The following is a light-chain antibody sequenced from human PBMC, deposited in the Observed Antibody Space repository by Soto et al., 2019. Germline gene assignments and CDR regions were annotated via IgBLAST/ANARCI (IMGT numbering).Light chain of an antibody. CDR2: DVI. CDR3: SSYANSRTI. CDR1: NNNY. J-gene: IGLJ2*01. Sequence: QSALTQPASVSGSPGQSITISCTGTNNNYVSWYQQHPGKAPKLLIYDVIIRPSGVSDRFSGSKSGNTASLSISGLQAEDEADYFCSSYANSRTIFGGGTKLTVL. V-gene: IGLV2-14*03.